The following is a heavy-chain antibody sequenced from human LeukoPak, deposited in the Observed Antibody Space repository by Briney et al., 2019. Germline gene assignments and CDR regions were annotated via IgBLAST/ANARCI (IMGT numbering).Heavy chain of an antibody. Sequence: ASVKVSCKASGGTFSSYAISWVRQAPGQGLEWMGWISAYNGNTNYAQKLQGRVTMTTDTSTSTAYMELRSLRSDDTAVYYCARVGSGTGYFDYWGQGTLVTVSS. CDR1: GGTFSSYA. D-gene: IGHD2-8*02. J-gene: IGHJ4*02. V-gene: IGHV1-18*01. CDR2: ISAYNGNT. CDR3: ARVGSGTGYFDY.